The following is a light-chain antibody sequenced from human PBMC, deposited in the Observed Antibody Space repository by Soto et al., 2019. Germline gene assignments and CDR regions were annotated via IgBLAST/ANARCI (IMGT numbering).Light chain of an antibody. CDR1: QSVSRNY. J-gene: IGKJ1*01. Sequence: ETVLTQSPGTLSLSPGERATLSCRASQSVSRNYLAWYQQKPGQAPRLLIYDASNRGTGIPDRFSGSGSGTDFTLTISRLEPDDFAVYFCQQYDSSPWTFGQGTKVDIK. CDR2: DAS. CDR3: QQYDSSPWT. V-gene: IGKV3-20*01.